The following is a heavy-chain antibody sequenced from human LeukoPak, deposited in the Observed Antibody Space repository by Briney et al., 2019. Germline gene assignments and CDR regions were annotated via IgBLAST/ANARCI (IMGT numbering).Heavy chain of an antibody. D-gene: IGHD1-26*01. CDR1: GFTFSSYW. CDR3: AKWPPSGSYEIAFDI. Sequence: PGGSLRLSCAASGFTFSSYWMSWVRQAPGKGLEWVANIKQDGSEKYYVDSVKGRFTISRDNAKNSLYLQMNSLRAEDTAVYYCAKWPPSGSYEIAFDIWGQGTMVTVSS. CDR2: IKQDGSEK. J-gene: IGHJ3*02. V-gene: IGHV3-7*03.